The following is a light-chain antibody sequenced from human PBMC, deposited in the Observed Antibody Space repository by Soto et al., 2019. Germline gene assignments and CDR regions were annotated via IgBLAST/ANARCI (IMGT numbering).Light chain of an antibody. CDR1: SSNIGNND. CDR2: KTN. V-gene: IGLV1-47*01. CDR3: ESWDARRNGRGV. Sequence: QPVLTQPPSASGTPGQSVTISCSGSSSNIGNNDVFWYQELPGAAPKLLIYKTNQRASGVPDRFSGSKSGTSASLAISGLRSEEVADDYCESWDARRNGRGVFGAGTKLTVL. J-gene: IGLJ1*01.